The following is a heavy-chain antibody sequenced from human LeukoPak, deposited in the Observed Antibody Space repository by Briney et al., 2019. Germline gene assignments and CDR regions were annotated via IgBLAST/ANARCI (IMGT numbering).Heavy chain of an antibody. CDR1: GGTFNNYA. CDR2: IVPILGIA. Sequence: GASVKVSCKASGGTFNNYAISWVRQAPGQGLEWMGRIVPILGIANYAQEFQGRLIITADKATSSAYMELSSLRSEDTDVYYCARKQGDNRCGYYAIWYAFDVWGQGTMVTVSS. CDR3: ARKQGDNRCGYYAIWYAFDV. D-gene: IGHD5-18*01. J-gene: IGHJ3*01. V-gene: IGHV1-69*04.